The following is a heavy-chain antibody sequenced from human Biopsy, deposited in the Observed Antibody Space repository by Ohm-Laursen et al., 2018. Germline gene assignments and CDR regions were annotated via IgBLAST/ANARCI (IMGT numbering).Heavy chain of an antibody. D-gene: IGHD3-16*02. CDR1: GYTFTDYF. J-gene: IGHJ3*01. CDR2: ISPSSGGT. CDR3: ARDIMNPIGGLVARSDVFDA. V-gene: IGHV1-2*02. Sequence: ASVKVSCKASGYTFTDYFLHWVRQAPGQGPEWMGWISPSSGGTNYAQKFQGRVTMIRDTSATTGYMELGSLRSDDTAVCYCARDIMNPIGGLVARSDVFDAWGQGTMVTVSS.